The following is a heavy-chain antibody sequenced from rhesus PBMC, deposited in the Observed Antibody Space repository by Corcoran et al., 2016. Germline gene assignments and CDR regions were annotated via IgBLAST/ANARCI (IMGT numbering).Heavy chain of an antibody. V-gene: IGHV1-111*02. J-gene: IGHJ4*01. CDR1: GYTSTDHY. CDR2: VDPEDGES. Sequence: EVQLVQSGAEVKKPGATVTISCKASGYTSTDHYRNWVRQATGKGIEWIGGVDPEDGESDYAQKFQDRVTITADMSTDTAYMELSSLRSEDTAVYYCAVGVTRIDYWGQGVLVTVSS. CDR3: AVGVTRIDY. D-gene: IGHD3-22*01.